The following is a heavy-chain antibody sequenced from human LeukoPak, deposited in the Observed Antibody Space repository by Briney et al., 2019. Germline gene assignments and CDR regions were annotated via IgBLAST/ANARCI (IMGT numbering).Heavy chain of an antibody. CDR1: GFAFSSYW. J-gene: IGHJ4*02. V-gene: IGHV3-7*01. CDR3: ARGPH. CDR2: VNEDGSET. Sequence: PGGSLRLSCAASGFAFSSYWMSWVRQAPGKGLEWVANVNEDGSETYYVGSVKGRFTFSRDNTKRSLYLQMNSLRTEDTAVYYCARGPHWGQGTLVTVSS.